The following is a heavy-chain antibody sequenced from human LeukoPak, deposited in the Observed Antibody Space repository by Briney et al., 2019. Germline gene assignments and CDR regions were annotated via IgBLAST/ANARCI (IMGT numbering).Heavy chain of an antibody. J-gene: IGHJ3*02. Sequence: GGSLRLSCAASGFTFSSYSMNWVRQAPGKGXXXXXSISSSSSYIYYADSVKGRFTISRDNAKNSLYLQMNSLRAEDTAVYYCARDRGDIRGDAFDIWGQGTMVTVSS. CDR1: GFTFSSYS. D-gene: IGHD3-9*01. CDR3: ARDRGDIRGDAFDI. V-gene: IGHV3-21*01. CDR2: ISSSSSYI.